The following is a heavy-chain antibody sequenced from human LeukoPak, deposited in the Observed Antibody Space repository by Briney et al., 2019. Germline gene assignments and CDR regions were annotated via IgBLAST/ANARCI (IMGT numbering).Heavy chain of an antibody. D-gene: IGHD1-26*01. V-gene: IGHV1-69*06. CDR2: IIPIFGTA. J-gene: IGHJ4*02. Sequence: SVKVSCKASGGTFSSYAISWVRQAPGQGLEWMGGIIPIFGTANYAQKFQGRVTITADKSTSTAYMELSSLRSEDTAVYYCARRAVGRIGRIEAYYFDYWGQGTLVTVSS. CDR3: ARRAVGRIGRIEAYYFDY. CDR1: GGTFSSYA.